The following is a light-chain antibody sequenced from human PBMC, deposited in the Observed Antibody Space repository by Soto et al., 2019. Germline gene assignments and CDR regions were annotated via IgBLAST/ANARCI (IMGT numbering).Light chain of an antibody. CDR2: DII. CDR3: VSFTTSRSYV. CDR1: SSDVGAYIF. J-gene: IGLJ1*01. Sequence: QSALTQPASVSGSPGQPITISCTGTSSDVGAYIFVSWYQQHPGKAPKLMIYDIINRPSGVSNRFSGSKSGNTASLTISGLQAEDEADYYCVSFTTSRSYVFGTGTKVTVL. V-gene: IGLV2-14*03.